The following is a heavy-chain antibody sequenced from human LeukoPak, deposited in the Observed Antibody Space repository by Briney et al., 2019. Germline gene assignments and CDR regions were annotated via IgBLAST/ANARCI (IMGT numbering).Heavy chain of an antibody. CDR3: ANLIVVPENAFDI. V-gene: IGHV4-34*01. D-gene: IGHD2-2*01. CDR1: GGSFSGYY. CDR2: INHSGST. Sequence: SETLSLTCAVYGGSFSGYYWSWIRQPPGKGLEWLGEINHSGSTNYNPSLKDRVTISVDTSKNQFSLKLSSVTAADTAVYYCANLIVVPENAFDIWGQGTMVTVSS. J-gene: IGHJ3*02.